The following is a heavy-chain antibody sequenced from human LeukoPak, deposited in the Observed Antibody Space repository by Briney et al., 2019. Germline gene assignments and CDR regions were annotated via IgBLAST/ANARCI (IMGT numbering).Heavy chain of an antibody. CDR2: IYHSGST. CDR3: ARDGDILTGYYR. J-gene: IGHJ4*02. CDR1: GGSISSYY. Sequence: SETLSLTCTVSGGSISSYYWSWIRQPAGKGLEWIGSIYHSGSTYYNPSLKSRVTISVDTSKNQFSLKLSSVTAADTAVYYCARDGDILTGYYRWGQGTLVTVSS. D-gene: IGHD3-9*01. V-gene: IGHV4-4*07.